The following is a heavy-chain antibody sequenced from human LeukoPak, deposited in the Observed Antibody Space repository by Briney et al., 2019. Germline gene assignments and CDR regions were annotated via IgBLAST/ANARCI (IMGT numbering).Heavy chain of an antibody. CDR3: ARENWEVGDFWSGYPNWFDP. CDR1: GGSISSYY. Sequence: SETLSLTCTVSGGSISSYYWSWIRQPAGKGLEWIGRIYTSGSTNYNPSLKSRVTMSVDTSKNQFSLKLSSVTAADTAVYYCARENWEVGDFWSGYPNWFDPWGQGTLVTVSS. J-gene: IGHJ5*02. D-gene: IGHD3-3*01. V-gene: IGHV4-4*07. CDR2: IYTSGST.